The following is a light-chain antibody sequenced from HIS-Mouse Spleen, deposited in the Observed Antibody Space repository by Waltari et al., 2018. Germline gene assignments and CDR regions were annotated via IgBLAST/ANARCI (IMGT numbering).Light chain of an antibody. CDR3: SSYAGSNNYV. V-gene: IGLV2-8*01. Sequence: QSALTQPPSASGSPGQSVPISCTGTSRDVGGYHYVSWYQQHPGKAPKLMIYEVSKRPSGVPDRFSGSKSGNTASLTVSGLQAEDEADYYCSSYAGSNNYVFGTGTKVTVL. J-gene: IGLJ1*01. CDR2: EVS. CDR1: SRDVGGYHY.